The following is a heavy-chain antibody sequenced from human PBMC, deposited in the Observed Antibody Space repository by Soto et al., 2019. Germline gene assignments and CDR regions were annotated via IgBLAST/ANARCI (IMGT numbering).Heavy chain of an antibody. CDR2: IGSSSSTT. Sequence: EVQLVESGGGLVQPGGSLRVSCAASGFTFSNYSMNWVRQAPGKGLELVSYIGSSSSTTYYADSVKGRFTISRDNAKNSLYLQMNSLRAEDTAVYYCARDALLWFGESFYYYYLDVWGKGTTVTVSS. J-gene: IGHJ6*03. CDR1: GFTFSNYS. CDR3: ARDALLWFGESFYYYYLDV. V-gene: IGHV3-48*01. D-gene: IGHD3-10*01.